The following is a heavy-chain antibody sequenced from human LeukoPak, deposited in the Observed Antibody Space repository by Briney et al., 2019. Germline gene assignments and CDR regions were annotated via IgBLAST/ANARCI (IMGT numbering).Heavy chain of an antibody. Sequence: SETLSLTCTVSCVSISSSNSYWGWIRQPPGKGLEWIGSIYYSGNTYYNASLKSQVSISIDTSKNQFSLRLTSVTAADTAVYYRARQTGSGLFILPGGQGTLVTVSS. J-gene: IGHJ4*02. V-gene: IGHV4-39*01. D-gene: IGHD3/OR15-3a*01. CDR3: ARQTGSGLFILP. CDR1: CVSISSSNSY. CDR2: IYYSGNT.